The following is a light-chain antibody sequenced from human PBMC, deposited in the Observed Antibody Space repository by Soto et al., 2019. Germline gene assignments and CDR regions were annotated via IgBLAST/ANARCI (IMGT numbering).Light chain of an antibody. CDR3: QQYGTSSWT. J-gene: IGKJ1*01. CDR1: QSVSSSY. CDR2: GAS. Sequence: EIVLTQSPCTLSLSPGEGATLSCRASQSVSSSYLAWYQQKPGQAPRLLIYGASSRATGIPDRFSGSGSGTDFTLTISRLEPEDFAVYYCQQYGTSSWTFGQGTKVDIK. V-gene: IGKV3-20*01.